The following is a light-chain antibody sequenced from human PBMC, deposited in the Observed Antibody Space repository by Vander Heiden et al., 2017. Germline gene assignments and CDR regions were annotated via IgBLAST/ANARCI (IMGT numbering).Light chain of an antibody. Sequence: DIQMTQSPSTLSASVGDRVTISCRASQRISSWLAWYQQRPGKAPKLLIYKTSTLEGGIPSRFSGSGSGTEFTLTITGLQRDDFATYYCQQDSGFSPTFGQGTTVAIK. CDR3: QQDSGFSPT. V-gene: IGKV1-5*03. CDR1: QRISSW. CDR2: KTS. J-gene: IGKJ1*01.